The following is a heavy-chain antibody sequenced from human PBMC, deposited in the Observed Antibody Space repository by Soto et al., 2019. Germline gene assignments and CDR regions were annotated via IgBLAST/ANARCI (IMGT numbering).Heavy chain of an antibody. CDR3: ALNNGGGYCTNGVCYMGGYYYYGMDV. V-gene: IGHV3-23*01. Sequence: GGSLRLSCAASGFTFSSYAMSWVRQAPGKGLEWVSAISGSGGSTYYADSVKGRFTISRDNSKNTLYLQMNSLRAEDTAVYYCALNNGGGYCTNGVCYMGGYYYYGMDVWGQGTTVTVSS. D-gene: IGHD2-8*01. CDR2: ISGSGGST. CDR1: GFTFSSYA. J-gene: IGHJ6*02.